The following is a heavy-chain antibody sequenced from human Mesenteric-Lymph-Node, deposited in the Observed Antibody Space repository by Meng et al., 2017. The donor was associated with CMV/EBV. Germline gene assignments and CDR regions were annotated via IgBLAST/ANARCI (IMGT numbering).Heavy chain of an antibody. CDR3: ARDNVVVVPAAIEVYYFDY. V-gene: IGHV3-20*04. CDR1: GFTFDDYG. D-gene: IGHD2-2*01. J-gene: IGHJ4*02. CDR2: IKWNGDRP. Sequence: GGSLRLSCAASGFTFDDYGMSWVRQAPGKGLEWVSGIKWNGDRPAYADSVKGRFTISRDNAKNFLYLQMNSLRAEDTAVYYCARDNVVVVPAAIEVYYFDYWGQGTLVTVSS.